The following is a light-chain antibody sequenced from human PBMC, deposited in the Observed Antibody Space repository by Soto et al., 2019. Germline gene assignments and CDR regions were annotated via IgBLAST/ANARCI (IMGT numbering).Light chain of an antibody. Sequence: QAVVTQPPSVSEGPGQRVTISCSGSTSNIGKNTVNWYQQLPGEAPKLLIYYDDLLASGVSDRFSGSKSGTSASLAISGLQSEDEADYYCGAWDDSLNGWVFGGGTKLTVL. CDR2: YDD. V-gene: IGLV1-36*01. CDR3: GAWDDSLNGWV. CDR1: TSNIGKNT. J-gene: IGLJ3*02.